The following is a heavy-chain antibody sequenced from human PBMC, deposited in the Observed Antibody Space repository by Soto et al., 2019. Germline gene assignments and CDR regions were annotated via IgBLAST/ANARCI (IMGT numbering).Heavy chain of an antibody. CDR3: ARGLILWFGELSRRGGYYYYMDV. V-gene: IGHV4-34*02. CDR1: GGSFSGSQ. Sequence: QVQQQQWGPGRLKPSETLSLTSAVFGGSFSGSQWSWTRQTPGRGLEWIGGINDSGDINYNPSLKSRVTILVDSPKKQISLRLSSVTAADTAVYYCARGLILWFGELSRRGGYYYYMDVWGKGTTVTVSS. J-gene: IGHJ6*03. CDR2: INDSGDI. D-gene: IGHD3-10*01.